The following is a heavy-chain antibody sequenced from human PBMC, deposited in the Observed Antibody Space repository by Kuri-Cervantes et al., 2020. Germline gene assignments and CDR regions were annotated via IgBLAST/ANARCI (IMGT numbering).Heavy chain of an antibody. J-gene: IGHJ5*02. CDR2: IYPGDSDT. V-gene: IGHV5-51*01. CDR1: GYSFTSYW. Sequence: ETLSLTCKGSGYSFTSYWIGWVRQMPGKGLEWMGIIYPGDSDTRYSPSFQGQVTISADKSISTAYLRWSSLKASDTAMYYCARSISSGWYWFDPWGQGTLVTVSS. D-gene: IGHD6-19*01. CDR3: ARSISSGWYWFDP.